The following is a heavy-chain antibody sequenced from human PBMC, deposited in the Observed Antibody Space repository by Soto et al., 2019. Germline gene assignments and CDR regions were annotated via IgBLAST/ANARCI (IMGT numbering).Heavy chain of an antibody. CDR1: GVTFSTDA. Sequence: PAGCLRLPGAASGVTFSTDAMSWVRQAPGKGPEWVSAINSGGTDTFYADSVKGRFTISRDNSNNTLYLQATSLRAEDTPIYYCAKPFERGGGNPYYFDCWGQGTPVTVSS. CDR2: INSGGTDT. V-gene: IGHV3-23*05. D-gene: IGHD1-1*01. J-gene: IGHJ4*02. CDR3: AKPFERGGGNPYYFDC.